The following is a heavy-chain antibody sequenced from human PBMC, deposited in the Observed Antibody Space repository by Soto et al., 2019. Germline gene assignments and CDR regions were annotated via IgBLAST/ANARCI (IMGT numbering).Heavy chain of an antibody. CDR3: AREAADDYVWGSYRYSYYYYYGMDV. J-gene: IGHJ6*02. CDR1: GFTFSSYS. CDR2: ISSSSSYI. V-gene: IGHV3-21*01. D-gene: IGHD3-16*02. Sequence: GGSLRLSCAASGFTFSSYSMNWVHQAPGKGLEWVSSISSSSSYIYYADSVKGRFTISRDNAKNSLYLQMNSLRAEDTAVYYCAREAADDYVWGSYRYSYYYYYGMDVWGQGTTVTVSS.